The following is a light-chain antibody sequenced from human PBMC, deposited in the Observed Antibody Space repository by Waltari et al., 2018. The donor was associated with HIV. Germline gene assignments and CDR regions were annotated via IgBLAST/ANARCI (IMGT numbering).Light chain of an antibody. CDR1: QSISAK. V-gene: IGKV3-15*01. CDR2: EAA. Sequence: EIVMTQSPPTLSVSPGQRVTLSCRASQSISAKVAWYQQRPGQAPRLLIYEAATRPTGIPARFSGSGSGTEFTLTISSLQSEDFATSFCQQYDSGPRGITFGQGTMLEIK. J-gene: IGKJ2*01. CDR3: QQYDSGPRGIT.